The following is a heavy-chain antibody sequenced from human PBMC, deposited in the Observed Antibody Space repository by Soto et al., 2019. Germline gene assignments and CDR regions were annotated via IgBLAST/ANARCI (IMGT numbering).Heavy chain of an antibody. Sequence: GASVKVSCKASGYTFTCYYMHWVRQAPGQGLEWMGWINPNSGGTNYAQKFQGWVTMTRDTSISTAYMELSRLRSDDTAVYYCARTDGTTGTTAYGDAFDICGQGTMVTVSS. J-gene: IGHJ3*02. D-gene: IGHD1-1*01. V-gene: IGHV1-2*04. CDR3: ARTDGTTGTTAYGDAFDI. CDR2: INPNSGGT. CDR1: GYTFTCYY.